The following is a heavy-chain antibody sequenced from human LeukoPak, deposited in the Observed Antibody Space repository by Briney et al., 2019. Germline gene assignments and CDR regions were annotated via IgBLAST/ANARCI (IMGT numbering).Heavy chain of an antibody. D-gene: IGHD5-24*01. V-gene: IGHV3-30*02. J-gene: IGHJ4*02. CDR1: GFTFSNYG. Sequence: PGGSLRLSCAASGFTFSNYGMHWVRQAPGKGLEWVAFIRYDGSNKYYADSVKGRFTISRDNSKNTLYLQMNSLRAEDTAVYYCAKETIEDGYADYWGQGTLVTVSS. CDR3: AKETIEDGYADY. CDR2: IRYDGSNK.